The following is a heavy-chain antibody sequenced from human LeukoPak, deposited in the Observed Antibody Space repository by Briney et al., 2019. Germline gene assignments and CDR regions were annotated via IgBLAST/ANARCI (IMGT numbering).Heavy chain of an antibody. CDR1: GFTFSSYG. J-gene: IGHJ5*02. D-gene: IGHD6-13*01. CDR2: INTGSDSI. V-gene: IGHV3-48*04. Sequence: PGGSLRLSCAASGFTFSSYGMNWVRQAPGKGLEWVSYINTGSDSIYYADSVKGRFTISRDNAKNSLFLQMNSLRVEDTAVYYCARGPSYHLWQQLVPHWFDPWGQGTLVTVSS. CDR3: ARGPSYHLWQQLVPHWFDP.